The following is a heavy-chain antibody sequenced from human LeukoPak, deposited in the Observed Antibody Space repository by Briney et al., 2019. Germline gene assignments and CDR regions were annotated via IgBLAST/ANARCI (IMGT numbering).Heavy chain of an antibody. D-gene: IGHD3-16*02. V-gene: IGHV3-74*01. CDR2: ISTDGSTT. CDR1: GFTFNRYW. CDR3: ASPRLDYVWWTYLDY. J-gene: IGHJ4*02. Sequence: GGSLRLSCAASGFTFNRYWMHWVRQVPGKGLEWVSSISTDGSTTNYADSVKGRFTISRDNAKDTLYLQMNSLRAEDTAVYYCASPRLDYVWWTYLDYWGQGSLVTVSS.